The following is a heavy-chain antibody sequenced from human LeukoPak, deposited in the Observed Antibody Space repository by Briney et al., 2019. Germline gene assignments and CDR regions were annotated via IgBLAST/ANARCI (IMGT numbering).Heavy chain of an antibody. V-gene: IGHV1-69*13. CDR1: GGTFSRYT. D-gene: IGHD1-1*01. J-gene: IGHJ3*02. CDR3: AREGGGGTTGTMTYDI. CDR2: ISPLFGSA. Sequence: SVKVSCKASGGTFSRYTLNWVRQAPGQGLEWMGGISPLFGSAKYAQKFQGRVTITADESTSTAYMELRSLRSEDTAVYYCAREGGGGTTGTMTYDIWGQGTMVTVSS.